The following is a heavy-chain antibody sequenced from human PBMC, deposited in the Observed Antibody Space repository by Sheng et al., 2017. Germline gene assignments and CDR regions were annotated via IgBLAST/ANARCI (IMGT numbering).Heavy chain of an antibody. CDR1: GFTFTSYG. V-gene: IGHV1-3*01. Sequence: QVHLVQSGAEVKKPGASVNISCKASGFTFTSYGFHWVRQAPGQRLEWMGWINGGNGATKYSEKFQGRVTITRDTSASTAHMELSSLRSEDTAVFYCARDLLSIGSYFDSWGQGTLVTVSS. J-gene: IGHJ4*02. CDR2: INGGNGAT. D-gene: IGHD1-26*01. CDR3: ARDLLSIGSYFDS.